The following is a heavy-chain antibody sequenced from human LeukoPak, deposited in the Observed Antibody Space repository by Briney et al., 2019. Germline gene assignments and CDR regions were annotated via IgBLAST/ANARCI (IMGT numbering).Heavy chain of an antibody. V-gene: IGHV3-30*18. J-gene: IGHJ1*01. CDR3: ANSDGPY. Sequence: GGSLRLSCAASGFTFSSYGMHWVRQAPGKGMEWVAVISYDGSNKYYADSVKGRFTISRVNSKNTLYLQMNSLRAEDTAVYYCANSDGPYWGQGTLVTVSS. CDR2: ISYDGSNK. CDR1: GFTFSSYG. D-gene: IGHD3-10*01.